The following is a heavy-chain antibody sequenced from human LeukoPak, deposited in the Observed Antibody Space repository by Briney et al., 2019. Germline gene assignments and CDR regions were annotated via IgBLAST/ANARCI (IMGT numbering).Heavy chain of an antibody. D-gene: IGHD2-15*01. J-gene: IGHJ6*03. V-gene: IGHV4-34*01. CDR1: GGSFSGYY. CDR2: VNHSGST. Sequence: TSETLSLTCAVYGGSFSGYYWSWIRQPPGKGLEWIGEVNHSGSTNYNPSLKSRVTMSGDTSKNQFSLKLSSVTAADTAAYYCARLGYCSGGSCYYYYYMDVWGKGTTVTVSS. CDR3: ARLGYCSGGSCYYYYYMDV.